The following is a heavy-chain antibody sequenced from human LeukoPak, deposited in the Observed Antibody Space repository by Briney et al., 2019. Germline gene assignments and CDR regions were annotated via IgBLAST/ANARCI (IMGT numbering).Heavy chain of an antibody. V-gene: IGHV1-69*05. CDR3: AREMEQWLVQGEFDY. CDR1: GGTFSSYA. CDR2: IIPIFGTA. D-gene: IGHD6-19*01. Sequence: SVKVSCKASGGTFSSYAISWVRQAPGQGLKWMGRIIPIFGTANYAQKFQGRVTITTDESTSTAYMELSSLRSEDTAVYYCAREMEQWLVQGEFDYWGQGTLVTVSS. J-gene: IGHJ4*02.